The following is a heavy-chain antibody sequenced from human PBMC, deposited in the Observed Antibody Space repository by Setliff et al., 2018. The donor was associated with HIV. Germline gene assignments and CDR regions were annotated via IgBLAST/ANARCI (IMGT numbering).Heavy chain of an antibody. CDR2: LSVSGDT. J-gene: IGHJ6*03. CDR3: ALTGHRLLRGYMDV. CDR1: DDPFSSYY. V-gene: IGHV4-4*07. Sequence: SETLSLTCYVTDDPFSSYYWSWVRQPAGKGLEWSGRLSVSGDTNYNPSLKSRVTMSLDTSKKHFSLKLKSVTAADTAVYYCALTGHRLLRGYMDVWGNGTTVTV. D-gene: IGHD2-15*01.